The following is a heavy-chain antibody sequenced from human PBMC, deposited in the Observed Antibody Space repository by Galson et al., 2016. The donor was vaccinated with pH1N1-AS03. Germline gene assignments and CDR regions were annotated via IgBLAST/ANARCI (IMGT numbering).Heavy chain of an antibody. CDR3: ARRISVTGREFDY. J-gene: IGHJ4*02. CDR2: MYPANLDT. V-gene: IGHV5-51*01. CDR1: AYTFANYW. D-gene: IGHD6-19*01. Sequence: QSGAEVKKPGESLKISCKASAYTFANYWIVWVRQMPGKGLEWMGIMYPANLDTRYSPSFQGHVTISADTSINTAYLQWSSLRASDTAMYYCARRISVTGREFDYWGQGTLVTVSS.